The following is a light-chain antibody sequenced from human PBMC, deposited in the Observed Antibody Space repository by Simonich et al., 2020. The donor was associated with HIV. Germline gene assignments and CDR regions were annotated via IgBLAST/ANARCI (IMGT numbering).Light chain of an antibody. Sequence: DIQMTQSPSSLSASVGDRVTITCRASHNIKTYLNWDQQKPGKAPKLLLYAASRLESGVPSRFSGSGSGTDYTLTISSLQPEDFATYYCQQYYSTPPTFGQGTKVEIK. CDR1: HNIKTY. CDR2: AAS. V-gene: IGKV1-NL1*01. J-gene: IGKJ1*01. CDR3: QQYYSTPPT.